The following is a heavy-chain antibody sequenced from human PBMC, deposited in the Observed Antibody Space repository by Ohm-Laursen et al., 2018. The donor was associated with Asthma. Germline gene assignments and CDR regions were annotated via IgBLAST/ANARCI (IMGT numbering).Heavy chain of an antibody. V-gene: IGHV1-69*13. CDR2: IIPIFGTA. Sequence: ASVKVSCKASGGTFSSYAISWVRQAPGQGLEWMGGIIPIFGTANYAQKFQGGVTITADESTSTAYMELSSLRSEDTAVYYCATKYCSGGSCFGVLGYWGQGTLVTVSS. J-gene: IGHJ4*02. CDR3: ATKYCSGGSCFGVLGY. D-gene: IGHD2-15*01. CDR1: GGTFSSYA.